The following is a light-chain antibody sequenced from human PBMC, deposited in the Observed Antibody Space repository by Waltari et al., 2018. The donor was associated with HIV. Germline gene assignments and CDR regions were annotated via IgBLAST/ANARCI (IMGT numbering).Light chain of an antibody. Sequence: DIQMPQSPSTLSASVGDRVIITCRASQSSSRWLAWYQQKPGKAPKLLIYKTSSLESGVPSRFSGSGSGTEFTLTISSLQPDDFATYFCQQYNSYPLTFGGGTKVEVK. J-gene: IGKJ4*01. V-gene: IGKV1-5*03. CDR3: QQYNSYPLT. CDR2: KTS. CDR1: QSSSRW.